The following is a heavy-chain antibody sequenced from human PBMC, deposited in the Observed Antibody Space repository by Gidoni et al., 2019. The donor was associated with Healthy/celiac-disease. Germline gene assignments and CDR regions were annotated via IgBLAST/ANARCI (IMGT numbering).Heavy chain of an antibody. CDR3: AKARVTMIVPYYYGMDV. D-gene: IGHD3-22*01. J-gene: IGHJ6*02. CDR1: GFTFSSYA. Sequence: EVQLLESGGGLVQPGGSLRLSCAASGFTFSSYAMSWVRQAPGKGLEWVSAISGSGGSTYYADSVKGRFTISRDNSKNTLYLQMNSLRAEDTAVYYCAKARVTMIVPYYYGMDVWGQGTTVTVSS. V-gene: IGHV3-23*01. CDR2: ISGSGGST.